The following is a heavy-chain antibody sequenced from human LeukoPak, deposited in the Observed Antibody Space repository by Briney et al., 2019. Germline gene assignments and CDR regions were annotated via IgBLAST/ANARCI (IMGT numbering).Heavy chain of an antibody. D-gene: IGHD6-13*01. V-gene: IGHV4-38-2*02. J-gene: IGHJ4*02. CDR2: IYYSGST. CDR1: SYSISSGYY. Sequence: SETLSLTCTVSSYSISSGYYWGWIRQPPGKGLEWIGSIYYSGSTYYNPSLKSRVTISVDTSKNQFSLKLSSVTAADTAVYYCAREVAAAGYIFDYWGQGTLVTVSS. CDR3: AREVAAAGYIFDY.